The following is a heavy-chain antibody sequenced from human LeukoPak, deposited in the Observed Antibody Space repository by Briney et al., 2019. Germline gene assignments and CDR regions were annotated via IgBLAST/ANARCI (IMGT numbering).Heavy chain of an antibody. CDR3: ASLYGGNAFDI. J-gene: IGHJ3*02. V-gene: IGHV4-34*01. CDR2: INHSGST. CDR1: GGSFSGYY. Sequence: SETLPLTCVVYGGSFSGYYWSWIRQPPGKGLEWIGEINHSGSTYYNPSLKSRVTISVDTSKNQFSLRLSSVTAADTAVYYCASLYGGNAFDIWGQGTMVTVSS. D-gene: IGHD4-23*01.